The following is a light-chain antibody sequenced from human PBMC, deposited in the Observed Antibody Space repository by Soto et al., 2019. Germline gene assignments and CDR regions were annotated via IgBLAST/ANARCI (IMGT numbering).Light chain of an antibody. Sequence: QSVLTQSPSVSGAPGQRVTISCTGSSSNIGAGYDVHWYQQLPGTAPKLLIYGNSNRPSGVPDRFSGSKSGTSASLAITGLQAEDEADYYGQSYDSSLSGSVFGGGTKLTVL. CDR2: GNS. CDR3: QSYDSSLSGSV. CDR1: SSNIGAGYD. V-gene: IGLV1-40*01. J-gene: IGLJ2*01.